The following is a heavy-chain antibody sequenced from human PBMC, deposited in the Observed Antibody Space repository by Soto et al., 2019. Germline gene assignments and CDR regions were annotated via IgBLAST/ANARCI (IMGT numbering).Heavy chain of an antibody. CDR3: AKGSQYSGSYFLFGY. J-gene: IGHJ4*02. CDR2: ISYDGSNK. D-gene: IGHD1-26*01. Sequence: QVQLVESGGGVVQPGRSLRLSCAASGFTFSSYGMHWVRQAPGKGLEWVAVISYDGSNKYYADSVKGRFTISRDNSKNTLYLRMNSLRAEDTAVYYCAKGSQYSGSYFLFGYWGQGTLVTVSS. CDR1: GFTFSSYG. V-gene: IGHV3-30*18.